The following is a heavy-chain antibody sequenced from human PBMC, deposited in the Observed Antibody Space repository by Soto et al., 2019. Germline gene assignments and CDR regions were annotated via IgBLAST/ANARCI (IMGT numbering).Heavy chain of an antibody. J-gene: IGHJ6*02. CDR3: ARGGYDILTGYSGYYYYGMDV. CDR2: TYYRSKWYN. Sequence: SPTLSLTCAISGGSVSSNSAAWNWIRQSPSRGLEWLGRTYYRSKWYNDYAVSVKSRITINPDTSKNQFSLQLNSVTPEDTAVYYCARGGYDILTGYSGYYYYGMDVWGQGTTVTVSS. D-gene: IGHD3-9*01. V-gene: IGHV6-1*01. CDR1: GGSVSSNSAA.